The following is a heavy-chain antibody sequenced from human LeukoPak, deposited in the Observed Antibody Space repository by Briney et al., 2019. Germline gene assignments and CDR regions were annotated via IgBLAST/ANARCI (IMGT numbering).Heavy chain of an antibody. J-gene: IGHJ6*03. CDR2: IYHSGST. CDR3: ARAVRNNYYYYYMDV. Sequence: SETLSLTCSVSGGSIRGNYWNWIRQPPGKGLEWIGYIYHSGSTNYNPSLKSRVTISVDTSKNQFSLKLNSVTAADTAVYFCARAVRNNYYYYYMDVWGKGTTVTVSS. V-gene: IGHV4-59*01. CDR1: GGSIRGNY.